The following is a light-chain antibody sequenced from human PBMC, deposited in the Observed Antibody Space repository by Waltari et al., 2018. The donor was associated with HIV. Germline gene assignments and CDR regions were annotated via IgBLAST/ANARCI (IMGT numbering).Light chain of an antibody. Sequence: DILMAQSPSNVSASVVGTVTITCRASRDISTSLAWYQVKPGRAPNLRIYDAFRLGTGIPLRFGGSGSATEFTLTITSLQPEDFATYYCQQASSFPHTFGGGTRVEMK. CDR3: QQASSFPHT. V-gene: IGKV1-12*01. CDR1: RDISTS. CDR2: DAF. J-gene: IGKJ4*01.